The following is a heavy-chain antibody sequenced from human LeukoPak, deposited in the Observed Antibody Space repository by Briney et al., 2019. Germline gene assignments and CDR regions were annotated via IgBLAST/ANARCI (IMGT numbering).Heavy chain of an antibody. J-gene: IGHJ6*02. CDR3: ARDNWNSYYYNYYGMDV. Sequence: PSETLSLTCTVSGGSISSYYWSWIRQPAGKGLEWIGRIYTSGSTNYNPSLKSRVTMSVDTSKNQFSLKLSSVTAADTAVYYCARDNWNSYYYNYYGMDVWGQGNTVTVSS. CDR2: IYTSGST. D-gene: IGHD1-1*01. CDR1: GGSISSYY. V-gene: IGHV4-4*07.